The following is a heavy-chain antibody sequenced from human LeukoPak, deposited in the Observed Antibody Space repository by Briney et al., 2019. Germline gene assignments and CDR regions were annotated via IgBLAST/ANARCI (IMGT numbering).Heavy chain of an antibody. J-gene: IGHJ6*03. CDR3: AKSSSWYTSYYYMDV. Sequence: SETLSLTCAVYGGSFSGYYWSWIRQPPGKGLEWIGEINHSGSTNYNPSLKSRVTISIDTSKNQFSLKLSSVTAADTAVYYCAKSSSWYTSYYYMDVWGKGTTVTVSS. CDR1: GGSFSGYY. D-gene: IGHD6-13*01. V-gene: IGHV4-34*01. CDR2: INHSGST.